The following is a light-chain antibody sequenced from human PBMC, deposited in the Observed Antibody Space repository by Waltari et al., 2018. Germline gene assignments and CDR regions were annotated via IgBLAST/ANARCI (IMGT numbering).Light chain of an antibody. V-gene: IGLV1-44*01. CDR3: AGWDDNGNGRVI. CDR1: DSNIGRNT. Sequence: QSQLTQPPSASGTPGQTVSIPCSGGDSNIGRNTVHWYQHVPGTAPKLLLHGRGQRPSGVPDRFSGSKSGTSASLVISGLLSEDEATYYCAGWDDNGNGRVIFGGGTKLTVL. CDR2: GRG. J-gene: IGLJ2*01.